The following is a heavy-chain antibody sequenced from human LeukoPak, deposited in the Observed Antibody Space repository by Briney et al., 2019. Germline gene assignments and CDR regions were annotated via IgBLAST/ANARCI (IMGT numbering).Heavy chain of an antibody. CDR3: ASEKSPHRILDY. CDR2: IYYSGST. V-gene: IGHV4-39*01. Sequence: KPSETLSLTCTVSGGSISSSSYYWGWIRQPPGKGLEWIGSIYYSGSTYYNPSLKSRVTISVDTSKNQFSLKLSSVTAADTAVYYCASEKSPHRILDYWGQGTLVTVSS. J-gene: IGHJ4*02. CDR1: GGSISSSSYY. D-gene: IGHD1-14*01.